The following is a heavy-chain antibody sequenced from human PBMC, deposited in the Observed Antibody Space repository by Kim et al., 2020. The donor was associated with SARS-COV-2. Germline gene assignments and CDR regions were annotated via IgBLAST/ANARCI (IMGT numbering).Heavy chain of an antibody. CDR1: GFTFSDFA. Sequence: GGSLRLSCAASGFTFSDFAMSWVRQTPGKGPEWVSTISGSGRSTNYADSVKGRFTVFRDSSENTLSLQMDSLTVEDTAIYYCAKGVGAEGGNYLTPFDSWGQGTLITVSS. J-gene: IGHJ4*02. D-gene: IGHD1-26*01. CDR2: ISGSGRST. V-gene: IGHV3-23*01. CDR3: AKGVGAEGGNYLTPFDS.